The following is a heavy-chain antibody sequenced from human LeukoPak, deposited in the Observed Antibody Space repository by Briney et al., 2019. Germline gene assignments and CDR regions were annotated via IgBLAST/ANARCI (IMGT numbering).Heavy chain of an antibody. CDR1: GFTFSSYS. V-gene: IGHV3-21*01. J-gene: IGHJ6*03. CDR3: AREAGGYSYGNYNYYYYYMDV. D-gene: IGHD5-18*01. CDR2: ISSSSSYI. Sequence: GGSLRLSCAASGFTFSSYSMNWVRQAPGKGLEWVSSISSSSSYIYYADSVKGRFTISRDNAKNSLYLQMNSLRAEDTAVYYCAREAGGYSYGNYNYYYYYMDVWGKGTTVTVSS.